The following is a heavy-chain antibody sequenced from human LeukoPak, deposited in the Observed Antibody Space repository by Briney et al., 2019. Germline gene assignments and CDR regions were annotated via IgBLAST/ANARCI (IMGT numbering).Heavy chain of an antibody. J-gene: IGHJ5*02. V-gene: IGHV1-2*02. CDR3: ARDLRGYSSSTDQYWFDP. D-gene: IGHD6-6*01. CDR2: INPNSGGT. CDR1: GYTFTSYY. Sequence: ASVKVSCKASGYTFTSYYMHWVRQAPGQGLEWMGWINPNSGGTNYAQKFQGRVTMTRDTSISTAYMELSRLRSDDTAAYYCARDLRGYSSSTDQYWFDPWGQGTLVTVSS.